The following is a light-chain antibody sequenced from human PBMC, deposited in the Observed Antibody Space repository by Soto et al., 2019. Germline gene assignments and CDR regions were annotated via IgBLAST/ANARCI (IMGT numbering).Light chain of an antibody. V-gene: IGLV2-23*01. CDR3: CTYAGSSNVI. CDR2: EDT. Sequence: QSVLTQSASVSGSPGQSITISCTGTSSDIESYTLVSWYQQHPDKAPKLMIYEDTQRPSGVSNRFSGSKSGKTASLTISGLQAEDEADYYCCTYAGSSNVIFGGGTKLTVL. J-gene: IGLJ2*01. CDR1: SSDIESYTL.